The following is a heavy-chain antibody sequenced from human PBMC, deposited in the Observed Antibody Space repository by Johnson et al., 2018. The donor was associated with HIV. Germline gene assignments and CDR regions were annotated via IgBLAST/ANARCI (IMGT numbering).Heavy chain of an antibody. J-gene: IGHJ3*02. CDR3: ARRWELHSNAFDI. D-gene: IGHD1-26*01. CDR1: GFSVSNNY. V-gene: IGHV3-66*01. Sequence: VQLVESGGGVVQPGRSLRLSCAASGFSVSNNYMSWVRQAPGKGLEWVSVIYSGGITYHADSVKGRFTISRDNSKNTVYLQMNSLRAEDTAVYYCARRWELHSNAFDIWGQGTMVTVSS. CDR2: IYSGGIT.